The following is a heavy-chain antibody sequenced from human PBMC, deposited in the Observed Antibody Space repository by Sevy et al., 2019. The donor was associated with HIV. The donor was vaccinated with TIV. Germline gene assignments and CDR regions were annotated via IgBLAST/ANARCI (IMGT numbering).Heavy chain of an antibody. D-gene: IGHD3-10*01. V-gene: IGHV1-2*02. CDR2: INPNSGGT. Sequence: ASVKVSCKASGYTFTAYYLYWVRQAPGQGLECMGWINPNSGGTNSAQKFEGRVTMTRDTSTTTAFIELISLTYDDTAVYYSALADGSGIHWGQGTLVTVSS. CDR1: GYTFTAYY. J-gene: IGHJ4*02. CDR3: ALADGSGIH.